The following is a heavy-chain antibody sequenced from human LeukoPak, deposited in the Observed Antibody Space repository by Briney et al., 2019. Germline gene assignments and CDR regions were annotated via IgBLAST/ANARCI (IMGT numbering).Heavy chain of an antibody. V-gene: IGHV4-59*01. D-gene: IGHD3-10*01. CDR2: IYYSGSA. CDR1: GGSISSYY. Sequence: KASETLSLTCTVSGGSISSYYWSWIRQPPGKGLEWIGYIYYSGSANYNPSLKSRVTISVDTSKNQFSLKLSSVTAADTAVYYCARGRGPLWFGENGVDYWGQGTLVTVSS. CDR3: ARGRGPLWFGENGVDY. J-gene: IGHJ4*02.